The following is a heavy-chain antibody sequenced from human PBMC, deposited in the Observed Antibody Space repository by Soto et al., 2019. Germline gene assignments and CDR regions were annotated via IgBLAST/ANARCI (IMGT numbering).Heavy chain of an antibody. CDR1: GFTLSGRS. D-gene: IGHD3-10*01. CDR2: IDNAGTDS. CDR3: ARGWFGPDV. V-gene: IGHV3-74*01. Sequence: EVQLVESGGGLVQPGGSLRLSCAASGFTLSGRSMHWVRQAPGKGLVWVSGIDNAGTDSTYADSVKGRFTSSRDNAKXXXDXQMNSLRVEDTAVYYCARGWFGPDVWGKGTTVTVSS. J-gene: IGHJ6*04.